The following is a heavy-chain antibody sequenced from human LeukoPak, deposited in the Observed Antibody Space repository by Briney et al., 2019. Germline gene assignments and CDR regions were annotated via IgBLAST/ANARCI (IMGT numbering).Heavy chain of an antibody. D-gene: IGHD5/OR15-5a*01. V-gene: IGHV3-21*06. CDR2: IFGDGPGL. J-gene: IGHJ4*02. CDR1: GFSFSASS. CDR3: TREGGSTDAVF. Sequence: GGSLRLSCEASGFSFSASSMNWVRQAPGKGLEWVSSIFGDGPGLYYADSVKGRFTISRDNGKNSVYLEMNSLRDDDTAVYYCTREGGSTDAVFWCQGTLVTVSS.